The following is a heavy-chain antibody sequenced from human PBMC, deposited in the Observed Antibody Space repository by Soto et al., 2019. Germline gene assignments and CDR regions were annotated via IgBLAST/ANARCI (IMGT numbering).Heavy chain of an antibody. CDR1: GFTFSSYA. CDR3: AKDGGYGSGPFDY. CDR2: ISGSGGST. J-gene: IGHJ4*02. D-gene: IGHD3-10*01. Sequence: LRLSCAASGFTFSSYAMSWVRQAPGKGLEWVSAISGSGGSTYYADSVKGRFTISRDNSKNTLYLQMNSLRAEDTAVYYCAKDGGYGSGPFDYWGQGTLVTVSS. V-gene: IGHV3-23*01.